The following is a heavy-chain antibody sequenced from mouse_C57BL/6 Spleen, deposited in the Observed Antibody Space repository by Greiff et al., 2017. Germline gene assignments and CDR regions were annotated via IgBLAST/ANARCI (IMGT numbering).Heavy chain of an antibody. D-gene: IGHD2-4*01. CDR2: ISPNSGST. Sequence: QVQLKQPGAELVKPGASVKLSCAASGYTFTSYWMHWVRQAPGQGLEWIGMISPNSGSTNYNEKVKGKATLPVDKASSTPYMQLSSLTSEDTAVYYCARWDDYDVGYFDGWGTGTTVTVSS. CDR1: GYTFTSYW. J-gene: IGHJ1*03. V-gene: IGHV1-64*01. CDR3: ARWDDYDVGYFDG.